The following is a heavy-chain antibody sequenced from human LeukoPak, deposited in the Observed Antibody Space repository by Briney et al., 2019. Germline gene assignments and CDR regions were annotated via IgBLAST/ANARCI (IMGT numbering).Heavy chain of an antibody. CDR3: TTDLIILTGYYRFRFDY. CDR1: GFTFSNAW. Sequence: GGSLRLSCAASGFTFSNAWMSWVRQAPGKGLEWVGRIKSKTDGGTTDYAAPVKGRFTISRDDSKNTLYLQMNSLKTEGTAVYYCTTDLIILTGYYRFRFDYWGQGTLVTVSS. D-gene: IGHD3-9*01. J-gene: IGHJ4*02. CDR2: IKSKTDGGTT. V-gene: IGHV3-15*01.